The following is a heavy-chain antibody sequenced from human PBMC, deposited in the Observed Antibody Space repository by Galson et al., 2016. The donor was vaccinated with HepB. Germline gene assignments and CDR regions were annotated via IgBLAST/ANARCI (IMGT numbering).Heavy chain of an antibody. D-gene: IGHD2-8*02. J-gene: IGHJ4*02. Sequence: SLRLSCAASGLSFSGYFMTWVRQAPRKGLESVAKIKPDGSETFYVDSVRGRFSISRDNARNLLYLQMNNLRAEDTAVYYCTKEDWWRFDYWGQGTLVTVSS. CDR2: IKPDGSET. CDR1: GLSFSGYF. CDR3: TKEDWWRFDY. V-gene: IGHV3-7*03.